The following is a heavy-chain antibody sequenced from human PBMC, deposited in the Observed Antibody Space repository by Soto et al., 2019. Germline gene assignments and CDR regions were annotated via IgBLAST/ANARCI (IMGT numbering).Heavy chain of an antibody. CDR2: ISNDGSNK. Sequence: QVQLVESGGGVVQPGRSLRLSCAASGFTFSSYGMHWVRQAPGKGLEWVAVISNDGSNKSYADSVKGRFTISRDNSKNTLYLQMNSLRAEDTAVYYCAKEQAAADGDLFDYWGQGTLVTVS. D-gene: IGHD6-13*01. J-gene: IGHJ4*02. V-gene: IGHV3-30*18. CDR1: GFTFSSYG. CDR3: AKEQAAADGDLFDY.